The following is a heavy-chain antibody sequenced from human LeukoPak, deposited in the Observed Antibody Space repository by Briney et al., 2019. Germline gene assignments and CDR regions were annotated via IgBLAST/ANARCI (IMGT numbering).Heavy chain of an antibody. CDR2: IYHSGST. Sequence: SETLSLTCAVSGGSISSSNWWSWVRQPPGKGLEWIGEIYHSGSTNYNPSLKSRVTISVDKSKNQFSLKLSSVTAADTAVYYCARADYDFWSGPDAFDIWGQGTMVTVSS. CDR3: ARADYDFWSGPDAFDI. CDR1: GGSISSSNW. J-gene: IGHJ3*02. V-gene: IGHV4-4*02. D-gene: IGHD3-3*01.